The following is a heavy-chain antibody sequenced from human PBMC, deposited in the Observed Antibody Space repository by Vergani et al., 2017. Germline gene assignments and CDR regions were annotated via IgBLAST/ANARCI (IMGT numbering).Heavy chain of an antibody. Sequence: ELQLVESGGGLVQPGGSLRLSCAASGSTVSGNYMTWVRQAPGKGLEWVSHIYSSDDTYYADSVKGRVTNSRDTSKNTLHRQINNLRIEDTAVYYCARGNYYGSGTYVDPWGQGTLVTVSS. CDR2: IYSSDDT. D-gene: IGHD3-10*01. V-gene: IGHV3-66*02. J-gene: IGHJ5*02. CDR1: GSTVSGNY. CDR3: ARGNYYGSGTYVDP.